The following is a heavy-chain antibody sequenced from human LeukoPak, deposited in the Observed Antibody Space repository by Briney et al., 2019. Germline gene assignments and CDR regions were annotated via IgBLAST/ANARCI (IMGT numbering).Heavy chain of an antibody. CDR3: VKDMKIKAAGYYFDY. J-gene: IGHJ4*02. Sequence: GGSLRLSCAASGFTFRNYWMHWVRQAPGKGLEWVAVIANDGRDKKYADSVRGRFTISRDNSKNTVYLQMNSLRAEDTAVFYCVKDMKIKAAGYYFDYWGQGTLVTVSS. CDR1: GFTFRNYW. CDR2: IANDGRDK. V-gene: IGHV3-30*18. D-gene: IGHD6-13*01.